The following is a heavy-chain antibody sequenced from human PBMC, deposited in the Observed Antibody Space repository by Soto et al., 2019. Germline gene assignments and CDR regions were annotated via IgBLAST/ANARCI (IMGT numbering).Heavy chain of an antibody. CDR1: GFTFTRYS. J-gene: IGHJ4*02. CDR3: ARESEDLTSNLDY. Sequence: PWGSLRLSCAASGFTFTRYSMNWFRQAPGKGLEWVSSISSTTNYIYYGDSMKGRFTISRDNAKNSLYLEMNSLRAEDTAVYYCARESEDLTSNLDYWGQGTLVTVSS. CDR2: ISSTTNYI. V-gene: IGHV3-21*06.